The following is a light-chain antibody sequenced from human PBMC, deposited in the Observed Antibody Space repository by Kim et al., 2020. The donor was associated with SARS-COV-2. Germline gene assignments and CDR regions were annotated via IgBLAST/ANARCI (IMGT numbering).Light chain of an antibody. CDR3: SSYASSSTLYV. V-gene: IGLV2-14*03. CDR2: DVT. J-gene: IGLJ1*01. Sequence: QSIPLSCAGSSTDIGLYDYVSWYQQYPGKAPKLIIYDVTYRPSGVSNRFSASKSGNTASVTISGLQDEDEAEYYCSSYASSSTLYVFGTGTKVTVL. CDR1: STDIGLYDY.